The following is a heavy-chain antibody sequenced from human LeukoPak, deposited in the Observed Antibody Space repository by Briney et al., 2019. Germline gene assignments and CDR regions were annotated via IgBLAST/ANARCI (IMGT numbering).Heavy chain of an antibody. CDR3: ASGHNSGWGYFDY. J-gene: IGHJ4*02. CDR1: GGSISSYH. D-gene: IGHD6-19*01. V-gene: IGHV4-4*07. Sequence: SETLSLTCTVSGGSISSYHWSWIRQPAGKGLECIGRINTSGTTNYNPSLKSRVTMSVDTSKNQFPLKLSSVTAADTAVYYCASGHNSGWGYFDYWGQGSLVTVSS. CDR2: INTSGTT.